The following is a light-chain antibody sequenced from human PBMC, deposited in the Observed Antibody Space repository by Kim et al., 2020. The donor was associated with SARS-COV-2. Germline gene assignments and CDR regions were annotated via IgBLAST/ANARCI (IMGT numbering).Light chain of an antibody. CDR1: SGNSGDDY. V-gene: IGLV6-57*03. J-gene: IGLJ2*01. CDR2: EDD. Sequence: GKKRTTSCTRSSGNSGDDYVQWYQQRPGGVPTTVVYEDDQRPSGVPDRFSGSIDSSSNSASLTISGLKTEDEADYYCQSYDRSIVVFGGGTQLTVL. CDR3: QSYDRSIVV.